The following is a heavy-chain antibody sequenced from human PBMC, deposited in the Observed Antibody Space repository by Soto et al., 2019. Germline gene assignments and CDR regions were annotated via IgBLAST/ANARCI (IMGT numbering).Heavy chain of an antibody. CDR3: ATAHPRGPDY. J-gene: IGHJ4*02. V-gene: IGHV3-15*01. CDR1: GFTFSDAW. CDR2: IKSKTDGGTI. Sequence: LRLSCATSGFTFSDAWMNWVRQAPGKGLEWVGLIKSKTDGGTIDYPAPVKGRFTISRDDSRNTLYLQMNSLKTEDTAVYYCATAHPRGPDYWGQGTLVTVSS. D-gene: IGHD5-12*01.